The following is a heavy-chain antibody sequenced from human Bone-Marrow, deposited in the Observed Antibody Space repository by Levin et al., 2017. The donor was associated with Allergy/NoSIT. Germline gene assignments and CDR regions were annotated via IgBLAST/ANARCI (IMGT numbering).Heavy chain of an antibody. J-gene: IGHJ6*02. D-gene: IGHD1/OR15-1a*01. V-gene: IGHV3-21*01. CDR3: ARSHPLTGTTHFSYQDGMDV. CDR2: ITTASNYK. Sequence: NPGGSLRLSCTASGFDFHIYIMNWVRQAPGKGLEWLSSITTASNYKYYTDSVKGRFTISRDNGKKSLYLQMNSLRAEDTAVYYCARSHPLTGTTHFSYQDGMDVWGQGTTVTVSS. CDR1: GFDFHIYI.